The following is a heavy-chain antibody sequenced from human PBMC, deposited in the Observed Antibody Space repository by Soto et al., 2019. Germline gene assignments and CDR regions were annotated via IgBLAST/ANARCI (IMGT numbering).Heavy chain of an antibody. CDR3: ATDTSYSTDY. CDR2: INSDGSTT. Sequence: EVRLVESGGGLVQPGGYLRLYCATSGFTFSSRWMPWVRQAPGKGLVWVSYINSDGSTTTYADSVKGRFTISRDNAKNTVYLQMNSLRLDDTAVYYCATDTSYSTDYWGQGTLVTVSS. V-gene: IGHV3-74*01. CDR1: GFTFSSRW. D-gene: IGHD2-2*01. J-gene: IGHJ4*02.